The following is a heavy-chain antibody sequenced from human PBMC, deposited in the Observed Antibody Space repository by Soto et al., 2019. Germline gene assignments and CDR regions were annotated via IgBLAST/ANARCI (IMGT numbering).Heavy chain of an antibody. CDR3: ARDTAMAKGYYYYGMDV. CDR2: ISAYNGNT. J-gene: IGHJ6*02. CDR1: GYTFTSYG. D-gene: IGHD5-18*01. Sequence: ASVKVSCKASGYTFTSYGISWVRQAPGQGFEWMGWISAYNGNTNYAQKLQGRVTMTTDTSTSTAYMELRSLRSDDTAVYYCARDTAMAKGYYYYGMDVWGQGTTVTVSS. V-gene: IGHV1-18*01.